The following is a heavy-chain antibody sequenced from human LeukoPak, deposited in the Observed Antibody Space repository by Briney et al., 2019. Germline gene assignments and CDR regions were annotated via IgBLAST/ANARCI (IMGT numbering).Heavy chain of an antibody. CDR1: GYTFTSYG. CDR3: ARDVGAFDI. J-gene: IGHJ3*02. CDR2: ISAYNGNT. Sequence: ASVKVSCKASGYTFTSYGISWVRQAPGQGLEGMGGISAYNGNTNYAQKLQGRVTITTDTSTSTAYMELRSLRSAGTAVYYCARDVGAFDIWGQGTMVTVSS. V-gene: IGHV1-18*04.